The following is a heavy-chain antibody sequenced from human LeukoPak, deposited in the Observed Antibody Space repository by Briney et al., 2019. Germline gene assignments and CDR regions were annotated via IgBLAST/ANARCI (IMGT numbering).Heavy chain of an antibody. D-gene: IGHD3-10*01. CDR1: GGSFSGYY. Sequence: SETLSLTCAVYGGSFSGYYWSWIRQPPGKGLEWIGEINHSGSTNYNPSLKSRVTISVDTSKNQFSLKLSSVTAADTAVYYCARASRAFGRRFDYWGQGTLVTVPS. V-gene: IGHV4-34*01. CDR3: ARASRAFGRRFDY. CDR2: INHSGST. J-gene: IGHJ4*02.